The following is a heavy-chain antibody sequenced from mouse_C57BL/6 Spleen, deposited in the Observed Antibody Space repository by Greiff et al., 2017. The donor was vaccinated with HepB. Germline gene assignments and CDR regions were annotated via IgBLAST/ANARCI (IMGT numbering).Heavy chain of an antibody. CDR3: ARRGTYYFDY. CDR1: GYSITSGYY. V-gene: IGHV3-6*01. J-gene: IGHJ2*01. Sequence: EVKLVESGPGLVKPSQSLSLTCSVTGYSITSGYYWNWIRQFPGNKLEWMGYISYDGSNNYNPSLKNRISITLDTSKNQFFLKLNSVTTEDTATYYCARRGTYYFDYWGQGTTLTVSS. CDR2: ISYDGSN. D-gene: IGHD5-1*01.